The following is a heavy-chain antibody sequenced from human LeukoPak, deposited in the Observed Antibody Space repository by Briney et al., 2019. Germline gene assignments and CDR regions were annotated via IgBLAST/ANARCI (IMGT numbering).Heavy chain of an antibody. J-gene: IGHJ3*02. CDR3: AKDRGFTMVRGVIIKDDAFDI. CDR2: ISGSGGSS. Sequence: GGSLRLSCAASGFTFSSHGMSWVRQAPGKGLEWVSAISGSGGSSFYADSVKGRFTISRDNSKNTLYLQMNSLRAEDAAVYYCAKDRGFTMVRGVIIKDDAFDIWGQGTMVTVSS. V-gene: IGHV3-23*01. CDR1: GFTFSSHG. D-gene: IGHD3-10*01.